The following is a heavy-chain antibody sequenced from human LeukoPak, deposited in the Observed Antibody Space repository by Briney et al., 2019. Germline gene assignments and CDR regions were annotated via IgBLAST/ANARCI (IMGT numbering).Heavy chain of an antibody. Sequence: SETLSLTCSVSGGSSTNYYWSWIRQSPMKGLEWIGYGHYTGTTHYNPSLESRVTISVDTSKNQFSLKLTSLTAADTAVYYCARETYTSGGVIAIDYWGQGTRVTVSS. J-gene: IGHJ4*02. D-gene: IGHD3-16*02. CDR2: GHYTGTT. CDR1: GGSSTNYY. CDR3: ARETYTSGGVIAIDY. V-gene: IGHV4-59*01.